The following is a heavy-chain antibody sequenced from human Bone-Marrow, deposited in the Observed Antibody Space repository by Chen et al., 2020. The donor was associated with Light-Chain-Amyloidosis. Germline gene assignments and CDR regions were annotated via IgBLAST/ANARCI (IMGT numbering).Heavy chain of an antibody. Sequence: QLQLQESGPGLVKPSETLSLTCTVSGDSISSSNYYWGWIRQPPGKGLEWIGSIYYSGSTYYDPSLKSRVTLSVDTSKNQFSLKLSSVTAADTAVYYCAGWDFWSGFYQNPWGQGTLVTVSS. D-gene: IGHD3-3*01. CDR1: GDSISSSNYY. CDR3: AGWDFWSGFYQNP. V-gene: IGHV4-39*01. CDR2: IYYSGST. J-gene: IGHJ5*02.